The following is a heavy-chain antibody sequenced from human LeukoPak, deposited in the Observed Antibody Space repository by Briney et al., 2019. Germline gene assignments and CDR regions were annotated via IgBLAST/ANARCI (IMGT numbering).Heavy chain of an antibody. CDR3: ARDVGLATVTTGGH. D-gene: IGHD4-11*01. CDR1: GFTFSSYT. CDR2: ISYDGNNK. Sequence: PGGSLRLSCAASGFTFSSYTMHSVRQAPGKGLEWAAVISYDGNNKYYADSVKGRFTISRDNSKDTLYLQMNSLRAEDTAVYYCARDVGLATVTTGGHWGQGTLVTVSS. J-gene: IGHJ4*02. V-gene: IGHV3-30-3*01.